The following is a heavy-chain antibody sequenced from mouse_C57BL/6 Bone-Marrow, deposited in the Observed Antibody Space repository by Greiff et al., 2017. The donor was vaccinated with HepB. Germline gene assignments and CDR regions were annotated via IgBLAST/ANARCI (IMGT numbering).Heavy chain of an antibody. D-gene: IGHD1-1*01. V-gene: IGHV1-42*01. CDR2: INPSTGGT. CDR1: GYSFTGYY. Sequence: EVQLQQSGPELVKPGASVKISCKASGYSFTGYYMNWVKQSPEKSLEWIGEINPSTGGTTYNQKFKAKATLTVDKSSGTAYMQLKSLTSEDSAVYYCARSGLGICITTVVADWYFDVWGTGTTVTVSS. CDR3: ARSGLGICITTVVADWYFDV. J-gene: IGHJ1*03.